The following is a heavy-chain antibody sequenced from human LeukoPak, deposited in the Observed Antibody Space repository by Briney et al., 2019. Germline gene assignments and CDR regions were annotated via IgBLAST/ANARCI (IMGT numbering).Heavy chain of an antibody. J-gene: IGHJ5*02. D-gene: IGHD4/OR15-4a*01. V-gene: IGHV5-51*01. Sequence: KFGESLKISCKGFGYSLATYWIGWVRQMPGKGLEWMGIIHPADSTTLYSSSFQGQVSISAHKPTGTVYLQWSSLKASDSAIYYCACRDYGSTWSDPWGQGTLVTVSS. CDR1: GYSLATYW. CDR2: IHPADSTT. CDR3: ACRDYGSTWSDP.